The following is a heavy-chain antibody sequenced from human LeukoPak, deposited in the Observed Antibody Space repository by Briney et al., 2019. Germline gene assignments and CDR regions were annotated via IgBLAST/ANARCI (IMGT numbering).Heavy chain of an antibody. D-gene: IGHD3-3*01. CDR3: ARGYYDFWSGYYKSYLDP. J-gene: IGHJ5*02. CDR2: IIPIFGTA. V-gene: IGHV1-69*13. CDR1: GGTFSSYA. Sequence: GASVKVSCKASGGTFSSYAISWVRQAPGQGLEWMGGIIPIFGTANYAQKFQGRVTITADESTSTAYMELSSLRSEDTAVYYCARGYYDFWSGYYKSYLDPWGQGTLVTVSS.